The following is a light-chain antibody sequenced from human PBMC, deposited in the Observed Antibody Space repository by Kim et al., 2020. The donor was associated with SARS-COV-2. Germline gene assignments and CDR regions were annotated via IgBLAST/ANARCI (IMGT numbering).Light chain of an antibody. CDR2: ELF. CDR1: QSLLHTDGKTY. J-gene: IGKJ2*01. CDR3: MQSKQLRT. V-gene: IGKV2D-29*02. Sequence: EIVLTQTPLSLSVPPGQPASISCKSSQSLLHTDGKTYVYWFLQKPGQSPQLLIYELFNRFSGVPDRFSGSGSGTDFTLKISRVEADDVGVYYCMQSKQLRTFGQGTKLEI.